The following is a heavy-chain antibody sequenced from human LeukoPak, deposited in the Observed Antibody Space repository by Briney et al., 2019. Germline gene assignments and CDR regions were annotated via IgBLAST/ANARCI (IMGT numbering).Heavy chain of an antibody. Sequence: GASVKVSCKASGYTFTSYDINWVRQATGQGLEWMGWMNPNSGNTDYAQKLQGRVTMTTDTSTSTAYMELRSLRSDDTAVYYCARLQLWLHYFDYWGQGTLVTVSS. V-gene: IGHV1-8*01. CDR3: ARLQLWLHYFDY. CDR1: GYTFTSYD. D-gene: IGHD5-18*01. J-gene: IGHJ4*02. CDR2: MNPNSGNT.